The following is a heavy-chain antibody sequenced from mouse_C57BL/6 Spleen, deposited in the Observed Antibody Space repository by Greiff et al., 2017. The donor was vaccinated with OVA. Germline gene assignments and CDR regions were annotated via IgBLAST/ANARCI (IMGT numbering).Heavy chain of an antibody. CDR1: GFPFSSFP. CDR3: ARGYDGYYVSFDY. Sequence: EVHLVESGEGLLRPEGSRNLSCAASGFPFSSFPMSWVPQPPKKRLEWVPTISDGGSYTYYPDNVKGRFTISRDNAKNNLYLQMSHLKSEDTAMYYCARGYDGYYVSFDYWGQGTTLTVSS. V-gene: IGHV5-4*01. D-gene: IGHD2-3*01. J-gene: IGHJ2*01. CDR2: ISDGGSYT.